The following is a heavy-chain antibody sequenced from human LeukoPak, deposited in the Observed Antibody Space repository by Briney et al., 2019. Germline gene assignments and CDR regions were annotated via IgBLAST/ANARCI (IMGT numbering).Heavy chain of an antibody. CDR3: ARLNADYGYYGPHDAFDI. CDR2: IFHSGRV. D-gene: IGHD4-17*01. Sequence: SETLSLTCDVSGDSISTPHWWSWVRQPPGKGLEWIGEIFHSGRVNYIPSLQSRVAISLDKSKNQISLEVNSVTAADTAVYYCARLNADYGYYGPHDAFDIWGQGTLVAVSS. CDR1: GDSISTPHW. J-gene: IGHJ3*02. V-gene: IGHV4-4*02.